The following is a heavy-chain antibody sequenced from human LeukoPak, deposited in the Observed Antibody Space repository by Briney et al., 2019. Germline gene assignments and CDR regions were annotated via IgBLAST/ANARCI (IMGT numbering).Heavy chain of an antibody. V-gene: IGHV3-11*01. CDR3: AKEGSSTPNGYYGMDV. D-gene: IGHD2-2*01. CDR1: GFTFSDYY. Sequence: GGSLRLSCAASGFTFSDYYMSWIRQAPGKGLEWVSYISSSGSTIYYADSVKGRFTISRDNSKNTLYLQMNSLRAEDTAVYYCAKEGSSTPNGYYGMDVWGQGTTVTVSS. J-gene: IGHJ6*02. CDR2: ISSSGSTI.